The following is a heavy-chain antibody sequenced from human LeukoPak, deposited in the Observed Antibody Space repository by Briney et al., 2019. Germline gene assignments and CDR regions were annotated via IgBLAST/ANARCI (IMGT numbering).Heavy chain of an antibody. CDR3: AREPPNRNSAD. V-gene: IGHV4-61*02. CDR1: GGSISSGSYY. CDR2: IYTSGST. J-gene: IGHJ4*02. Sequence: SQTLSLTCTVSGGSISSGSYYWSWIRQPAGKGLEWIGRIYTSGSTNYNPSLKSRVTVSVDTSKNQFSLKLSSVTAADTAEYYCAREPPNRNSADWGQGTLVTVSS. D-gene: IGHD1-14*01.